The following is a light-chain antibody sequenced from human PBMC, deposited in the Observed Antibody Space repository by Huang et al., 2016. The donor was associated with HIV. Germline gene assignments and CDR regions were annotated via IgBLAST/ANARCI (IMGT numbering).Light chain of an antibody. CDR1: QRVSSRY. V-gene: IGKV3D-20*01. CDR3: QQYSSSPRT. J-gene: IGKJ2*01. Sequence: EIVLTQSPATLSLSPGETATLSCGASQRVSSRYLAWYQQKPGLAHRLIIYDASTRATGIPDRFSGSGSGTDFTLTISRLEPEDFAVYYCQQYSSSPRTFGQGTKLEIK. CDR2: DAS.